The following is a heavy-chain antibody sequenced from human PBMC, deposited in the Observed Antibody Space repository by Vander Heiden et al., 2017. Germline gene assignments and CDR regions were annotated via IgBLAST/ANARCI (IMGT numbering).Heavy chain of an antibody. V-gene: IGHV3-30-3*01. D-gene: IGHD2-15*01. Sequence: QVQLVESGGGVVQPGRSLRLSCAASGFTFSSYAMHWVRQAPGKGLGWVAVISYDGSNKYYADSVKGRFTISRDNSKNTLYLQMNSLRAEDTAVYYCARGTYCSGGSCYPVFDYWGQGTLVTVSS. CDR1: GFTFSSYA. CDR3: ARGTYCSGGSCYPVFDY. CDR2: ISYDGSNK. J-gene: IGHJ4*02.